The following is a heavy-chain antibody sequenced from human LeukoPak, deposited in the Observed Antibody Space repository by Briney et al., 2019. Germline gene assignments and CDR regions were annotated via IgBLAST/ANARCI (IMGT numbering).Heavy chain of an antibody. CDR2: IWYDGSNK. CDR3: ARDGLPYYYYYGMDV. J-gene: IGHJ6*02. CDR1: GFTVSSNY. D-gene: IGHD3-16*01. V-gene: IGHV3-33*08. Sequence: GGSPRLSCAASGFTVSSNYMSWVRQAPGKGLEWVAVIWYDGSNKYYADPVKGRFTISRDNSKNTLYLQMNSLRAEDTAVYYCARDGLPYYYYYGMDVWGQGTTVTVSS.